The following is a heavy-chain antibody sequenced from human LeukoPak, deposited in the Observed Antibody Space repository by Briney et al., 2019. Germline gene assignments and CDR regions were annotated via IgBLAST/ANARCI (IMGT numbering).Heavy chain of an antibody. Sequence: SGGSLRLSCAASGFTFSSYAMHWVRQAPGKGLEWVAVISYDGSNKYYADSVKGRFTISRDNSKNTLYLQMNSLRAEDTAVYYCARAPGYSSGWYYFYCWGQGTLVTVSS. CDR3: ARAPGYSSGWYYFYC. CDR2: ISYDGSNK. D-gene: IGHD6-19*01. CDR1: GFTFSSYA. J-gene: IGHJ4*02. V-gene: IGHV3-30*04.